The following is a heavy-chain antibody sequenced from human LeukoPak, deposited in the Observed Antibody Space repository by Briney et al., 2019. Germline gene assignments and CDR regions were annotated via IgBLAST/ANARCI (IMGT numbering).Heavy chain of an antibody. V-gene: IGHV4-59*08. J-gene: IGHJ3*02. CDR1: GGSISSYY. CDR2: IYYSGST. CDR3: ARHYDSSGYYFDAFDI. D-gene: IGHD3-22*01. Sequence: SETLSLTCTVSGGSISSYYWSWIRQPPGKGLEWIGHIYYSGSTNYNPSLKSRVTISVDTSKNQFSLKLSSVTAADTAVYYCARHYDSSGYYFDAFDIWGQGTMVTVSS.